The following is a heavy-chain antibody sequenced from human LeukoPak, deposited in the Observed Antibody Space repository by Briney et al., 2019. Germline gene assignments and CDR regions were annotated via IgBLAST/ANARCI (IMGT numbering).Heavy chain of an antibody. D-gene: IGHD6-6*01. J-gene: IGHJ4*02. CDR3: ARPLGKYSSSPEFDY. CDR1: GFTVSSNY. V-gene: IGHV3-66*04. Sequence: GGSLRLSCAASGFTVSSNYMSWVRQAPGKGLEWVSVIYSGGSTYYADSVKGRFTISRDNSKNTLYLQMNSLRAEDTAVYYCARPLGKYSSSPEFDYWGQGTLVTLSS. CDR2: IYSGGST.